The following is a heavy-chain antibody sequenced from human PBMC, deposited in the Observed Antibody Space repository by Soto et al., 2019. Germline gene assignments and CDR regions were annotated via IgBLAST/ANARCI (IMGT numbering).Heavy chain of an antibody. V-gene: IGHV4-61*08. D-gene: IGHD2-15*01. J-gene: IGHJ4*02. CDR3: ARRWGRSFDY. Sequence: SETLSLTCTVSGGSISSGGYYWSWIRQHPGKGLEWIGYIYYSGSTNYTPSLKSRVTISVDTSKNQFSLKLSSVTAADTAVYYCARRWGRSFDYWGQGTLVTVSS. CDR2: IYYSGST. CDR1: GGSISSGGYY.